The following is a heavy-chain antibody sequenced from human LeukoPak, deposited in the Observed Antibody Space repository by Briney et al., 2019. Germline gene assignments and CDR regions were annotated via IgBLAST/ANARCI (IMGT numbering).Heavy chain of an antibody. Sequence: PGGSLRLSCAASGFTFSSYWMSWVRQAPGKGLERVANIKQDGSEKYYVDSVKGRFTISRDNDKNSLYLQMNSLRAEDTAVYYCASDLGYCSSTSCYNFDYWGQGTLVTVSS. CDR1: GFTFSSYW. V-gene: IGHV3-7*01. J-gene: IGHJ4*02. CDR2: IKQDGSEK. D-gene: IGHD2-2*02. CDR3: ASDLGYCSSTSCYNFDY.